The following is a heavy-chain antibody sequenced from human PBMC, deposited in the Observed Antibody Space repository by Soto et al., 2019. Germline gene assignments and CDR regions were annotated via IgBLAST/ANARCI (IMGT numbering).Heavy chain of an antibody. J-gene: IGHJ2*01. V-gene: IGHV3-66*04. Sequence: EVQLVESGGDLVQPGGSLRLSCAASGFTVSSSYMGWVRQAPGKGLEWVSSIYNAVNTYYAESVRGRFIISTDDFNDTLYLQMNDLRVDGTAVYYCARHVGSYWYVGLWGRGTLVTVSS. CDR3: ARHVGSYWYVGL. CDR2: IYNAVNT. CDR1: GFTVSSSY. D-gene: IGHD1-26*01.